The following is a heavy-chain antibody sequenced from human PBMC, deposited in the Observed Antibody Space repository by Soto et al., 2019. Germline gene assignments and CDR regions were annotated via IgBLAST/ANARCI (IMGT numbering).Heavy chain of an antibody. V-gene: IGHV4-61*01. J-gene: IGHJ5*02. CDR2: IYYSGST. CDR3: ASEVDTAMANWFDP. Sequence: SETLSLTCTVSGGSVSSGSYYWSWIRQPPGKGLEWIGYIYYSGSTNYNPSLKSRVTISVDTSKNQFSLKLSSVTAADTAVYYCASEVDTAMANWFDPWGQGTLVTVSS. D-gene: IGHD5-18*01. CDR1: GGSVSSGSYY.